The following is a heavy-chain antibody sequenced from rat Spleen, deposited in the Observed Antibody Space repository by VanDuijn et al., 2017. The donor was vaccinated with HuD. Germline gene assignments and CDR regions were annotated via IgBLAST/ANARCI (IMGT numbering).Heavy chain of an antibody. Sequence: VQLKESGPGLVQPSQTLSLTCTVSGFSLTDYSVHWVRQPPGKVLEWMGVMWSGGSTAYNSALKSRLSISRDTSKSQVFLKMNSLQTEDTATYYCARELPGYNPFDYWGQGVMVTVSS. CDR3: ARELPGYNPFDY. CDR2: MWSGGST. V-gene: IGHV2S63*01. D-gene: IGHD1-4*01. J-gene: IGHJ2*01. CDR1: GFSLTDYS.